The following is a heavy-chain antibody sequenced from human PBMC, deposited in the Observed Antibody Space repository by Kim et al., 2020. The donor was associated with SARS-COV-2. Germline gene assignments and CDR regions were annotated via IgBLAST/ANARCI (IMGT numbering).Heavy chain of an antibody. CDR1: GGSISSSSYY. Sequence: SETLSLTCTVSGGSISSSSYYWGWIRQPPGKGLEWIGSIYYSGSTYYNPSLKSRVTISVDTSKNQFSLKRSSVTAADTAVYYCARHHVGITMIVVVAARFDPWGQGTLVTVSS. CDR2: IYYSGST. J-gene: IGHJ5*02. CDR3: ARHHVGITMIVVVAARFDP. D-gene: IGHD3-22*01. V-gene: IGHV4-39*01.